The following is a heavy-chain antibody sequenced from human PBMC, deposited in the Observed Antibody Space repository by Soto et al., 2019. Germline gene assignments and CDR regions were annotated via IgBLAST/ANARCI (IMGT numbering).Heavy chain of an antibody. CDR2: INAGNGNT. CDR3: ARGSELLWFGELFHDAFDI. D-gene: IGHD3-10*01. J-gene: IGHJ3*02. CDR1: GYTFTSYA. V-gene: IGHV1-3*01. Sequence: GASVKVSCKASGYTFTSYAMHWVRQAPGQRLGWMGWINAGNGNTKYSQKFQGRVTITRDTSASTAYMELSSLRSEDTAVYYCARGSELLWFGELFHDAFDIWGQGTMVTVS.